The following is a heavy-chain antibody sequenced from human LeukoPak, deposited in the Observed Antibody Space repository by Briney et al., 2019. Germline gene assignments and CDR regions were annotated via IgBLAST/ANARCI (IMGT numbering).Heavy chain of an antibody. CDR2: IYSGGST. CDR1: GFTFSDYY. D-gene: IGHD5-12*01. J-gene: IGHJ3*02. V-gene: IGHV3-66*02. Sequence: PGGSLRLSCAASGFTFSDYYMSWVRQAPGKGLEWVSVIYSGGSTYYADSVKGRFTISRDNSKNTLYLQMNSLRAEDTAVYYCARDRSAEIVATKDDAFDIWGQGTMVTVSS. CDR3: ARDRSAEIVATKDDAFDI.